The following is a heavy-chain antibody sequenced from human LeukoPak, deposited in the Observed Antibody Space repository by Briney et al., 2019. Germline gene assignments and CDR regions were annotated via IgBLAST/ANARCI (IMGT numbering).Heavy chain of an antibody. J-gene: IGHJ4*02. D-gene: IGHD3-22*01. CDR2: ISAYNGNT. Sequence: ASVKVSCKASGYTFTSYGISWVRQAPGQGLEWMGWISAYNGNTNYAQKFQGRVTITADESTSTAYMELSSLRSEDTAVYYCARELGVYDSSGYFDYWGQGTLVTVSS. CDR3: ARELGVYDSSGYFDY. V-gene: IGHV1-18*01. CDR1: GYTFTSYG.